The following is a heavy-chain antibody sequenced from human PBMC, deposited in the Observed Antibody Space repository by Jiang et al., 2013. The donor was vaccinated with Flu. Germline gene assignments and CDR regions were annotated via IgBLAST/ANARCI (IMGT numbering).Heavy chain of an antibody. Sequence: GSISSHYWSWIRQPPGKGLEWIGYIYYSGSTNYNPSLKSRVTISVDTSKNQFSLKLSSVTAADTAVYYCARDQTGEGKGNWFDPWGQGTLVTVSS. CDR2: IYYSGST. D-gene: IGHD7-27*01. V-gene: IGHV4-59*11. J-gene: IGHJ5*02. CDR1: GSISSHY. CDR3: ARDQTGEGKGNWFDP.